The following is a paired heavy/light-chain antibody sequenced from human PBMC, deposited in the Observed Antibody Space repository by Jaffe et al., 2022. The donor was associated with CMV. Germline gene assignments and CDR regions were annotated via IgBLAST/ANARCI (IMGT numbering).Heavy chain of an antibody. V-gene: IGHV1-3*01. CDR1: GYIFSHHA. D-gene: IGHD6-19*01. Sequence: QVQLVQSGPEVKKPGASVTISCKASGYIFSHHAVHWVRQAPGQGLEWMGWINGGSGNTKTSLRLQGRLTITRDTSAATAYMELSGLTSDDTALYYCVREGSSGWHGEFDYWGLGTLVTVTS. CDR3: VREGSSGWHGEFDY. CDR2: INGGSGNT. J-gene: IGHJ4*02.
Light chain of an antibody. CDR2: GKD. Sequence: SSELTQDPSVSVALGQTVRITCQGDSLRNYDPNWYQQKPGQAPLLVIYGKDHRPSGIPDRFSGSKSGNSASLTITGAQAEDEADYFCNSRDTNGVHWVFGGGTKVTV. V-gene: IGLV3-19*01. CDR1: SLRNYD. J-gene: IGLJ3*02. CDR3: NSRDTNGVHWV.